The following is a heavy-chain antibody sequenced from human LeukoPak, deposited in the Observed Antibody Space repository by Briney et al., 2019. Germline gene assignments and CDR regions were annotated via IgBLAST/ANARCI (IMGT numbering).Heavy chain of an antibody. CDR1: GYSISSAYY. CDR2: IHYSGST. D-gene: IGHD1-26*01. J-gene: IGHJ6*03. V-gene: IGHV4-38-2*02. CDR3: ARVGVLRRGGYYMDV. Sequence: SETLSLTCHVSGYSISSAYYWGRIRQPPGKELEWIGSIHYSGSTSYNPSLKSRVTISVDTSKNQFSLKLSSVTAADTAVYYCARVGVLRRGGYYMDVWGKGTTVTISS.